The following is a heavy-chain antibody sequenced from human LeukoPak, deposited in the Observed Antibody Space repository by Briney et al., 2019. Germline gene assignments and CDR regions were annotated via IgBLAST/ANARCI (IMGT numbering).Heavy chain of an antibody. Sequence: GGSLRLSCAASGFTFSNAWMSWVRQAPGKGVEWVGRIKSKTDGGTTDYAAPVKGRFTISRDNSKNTLYLQMNSLRAEDTAVYYCVRDRGWFHFDLWGQGTLVTVSS. CDR1: GFTFSNAW. D-gene: IGHD3-10*01. CDR3: VRDRGWFHFDL. J-gene: IGHJ4*02. V-gene: IGHV3-15*01. CDR2: IKSKTDGGTT.